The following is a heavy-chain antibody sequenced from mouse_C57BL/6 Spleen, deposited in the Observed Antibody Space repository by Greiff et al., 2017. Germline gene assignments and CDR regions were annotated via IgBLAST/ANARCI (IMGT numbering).Heavy chain of an antibody. V-gene: IGHV1-59*01. CDR1: GYTFTSYW. J-gene: IGHJ1*03. CDR3: ARAPPYYSNYEGYFDV. CDR2: IDPSDSYT. D-gene: IGHD2-5*01. Sequence: QVQLQQPGAELVRPGTSVKLSCKASGYTFTSYWMHWVKQRPGQRLEWIGVIDPSDSYTNYNQKFKGKATLTVDTSSSTAYMQLSSLTSEDSAVYYCARAPPYYSNYEGYFDVWGTGTTVTVSS.